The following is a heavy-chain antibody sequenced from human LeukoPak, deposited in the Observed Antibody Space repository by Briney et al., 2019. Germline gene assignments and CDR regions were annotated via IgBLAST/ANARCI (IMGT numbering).Heavy chain of an antibody. D-gene: IGHD2-15*01. J-gene: IGHJ4*02. V-gene: IGHV1-69*05. CDR1: GGTLSSYA. CDR2: IIPIFGTA. CDR3: ARVLRSGGKVAATIGLEN. Sequence: SVKVSCKASGGTLSSYAISWVRQAPGQGLEWMGGIIPIFGTANYAQKFQGRVTITTDESTSTAYMELSSLRSEDTAVYYCARVLRSGGKVAATIGLENWGQGTLVTVSS.